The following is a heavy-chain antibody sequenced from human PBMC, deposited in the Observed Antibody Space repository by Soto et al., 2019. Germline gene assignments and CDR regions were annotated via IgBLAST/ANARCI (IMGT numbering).Heavy chain of an antibody. D-gene: IGHD6-19*01. Sequence: QVQLQQWGAGLLKPSETLSLTCAVDGGSFNSYYWSWIRQPPGKGLEWIAEINHRGSSNRNPALESRITISGDTSKNQFSLELNSVTAADTAVYYCARAGFSNGFYGTFDYWGQGTLVTVSS. CDR2: INHRGSS. CDR3: ARAGFSNGFYGTFDY. J-gene: IGHJ4*02. CDR1: GGSFNSYY. V-gene: IGHV4-34*02.